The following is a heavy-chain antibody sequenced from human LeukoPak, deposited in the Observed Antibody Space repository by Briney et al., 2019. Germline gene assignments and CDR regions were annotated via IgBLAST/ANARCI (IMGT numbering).Heavy chain of an antibody. D-gene: IGHD3-9*01. V-gene: IGHV4-4*02. CDR3: ASRYFDWSHPFDY. CDR2: IYHSGST. CDR1: GGSISSSNW. J-gene: IGHJ4*02. Sequence: SGTLSLTCAVSGGSISSSNWWSWVRQPPGKGLEWIGEIYHSGSTNYNPSLKSRVTISVDTSKNQFSLKLSSVTAADTAVYYCASRYFDWSHPFDYWGQGTLVTVSS.